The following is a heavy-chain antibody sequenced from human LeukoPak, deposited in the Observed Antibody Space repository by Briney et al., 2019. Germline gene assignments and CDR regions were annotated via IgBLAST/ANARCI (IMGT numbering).Heavy chain of an antibody. CDR3: AKPPEGGSWTHFDD. CDR1: GFTFRHYA. J-gene: IGHJ4*02. V-gene: IGHV3-23*01. CDR2: ISGSGSGT. Sequence: GGSLRLSCAASGFTFRHYAMSWVRQAPGKGLEWVSTISGSGSGTNYADSVKGRFTISRDNYENTLYLQMNSLRAEDTAVYYCAKPPEGGSWTHFDDWGQGTLVTVSS. D-gene: IGHD3/OR15-3a*01.